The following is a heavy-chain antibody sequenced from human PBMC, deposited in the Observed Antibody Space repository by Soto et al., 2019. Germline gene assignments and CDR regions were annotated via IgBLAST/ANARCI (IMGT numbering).Heavy chain of an antibody. Sequence: SETLSLICSVSGGSISGSYWSWIRQSPGKGLEWLGYVYYTGSTNYSPSLRSRVSISVDTSKNEFSLRLSSVTAADTAVYFCARSVAVPGAHIDYWGQRTQVTVSS. CDR2: VYYTGST. CDR1: GGSISGSY. CDR3: ARSVAVPGAHIDY. J-gene: IGHJ4*02. V-gene: IGHV4-59*01. D-gene: IGHD6-19*01.